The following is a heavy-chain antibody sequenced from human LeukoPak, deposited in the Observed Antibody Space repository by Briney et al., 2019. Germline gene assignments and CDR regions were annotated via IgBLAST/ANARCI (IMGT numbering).Heavy chain of an antibody. CDR1: GDSISSSGYC. CDR2: ICYTGNT. J-gene: IGHJ4*02. D-gene: IGHD3-10*01. CDR3: ATRPITMVRGVIITPFDY. Sequence: SETLSLTCTLSGDSISSSGYCWGWIRQPPGKGLECVGVICYTGNTYYNPSLKSRVTISVDTSKNQFSLRLSSVTAADTAVYYCATRPITMVRGVIITPFDYWGQGTLVTVSS. V-gene: IGHV4-39*01.